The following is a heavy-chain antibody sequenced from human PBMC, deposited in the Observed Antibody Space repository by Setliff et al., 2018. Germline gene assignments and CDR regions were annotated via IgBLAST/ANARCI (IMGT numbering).Heavy chain of an antibody. J-gene: IGHJ3*02. CDR3: ARAPGTVVVPASRSAFDI. CDR1: GYTFTNYY. CDR2: INPRAGTT. V-gene: IGHV1-46*01. Sequence: ASVKVSCKASGYTFTNYYINWVRQAPGLGLEWMGIINPRAGTTSYAQKFQGRVTMTRDTSTRTVYMELGSLRSEDTAVYYCARAPGTVVVPASRSAFDIWGQGTMVTVSS. D-gene: IGHD2-2*01.